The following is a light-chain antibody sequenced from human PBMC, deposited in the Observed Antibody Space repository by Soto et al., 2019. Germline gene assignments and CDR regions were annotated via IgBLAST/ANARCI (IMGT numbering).Light chain of an antibody. CDR3: QQYGSSHT. CDR2: GAS. Sequence: EIVLTQSPGTLSLSVGERAALCCRASQSVTSTYLAWYQQKPGQAPRLLIYGASSRAIGIPDRFSGSVSGSDFILTINRLEPEDVAVYYCQQYGSSHTFGQGTRLEIK. J-gene: IGKJ5*01. CDR1: QSVTSTY. V-gene: IGKV3-20*01.